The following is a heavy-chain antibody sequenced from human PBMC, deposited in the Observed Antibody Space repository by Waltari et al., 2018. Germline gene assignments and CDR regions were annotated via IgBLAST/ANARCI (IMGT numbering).Heavy chain of an antibody. CDR1: GGSFSGYY. J-gene: IGHJ4*02. CDR3: ARNRNWGYFDY. D-gene: IGHD7-27*01. CDR2: INHSGST. V-gene: IGHV4-34*01. Sequence: QVQLQQWGAGLLKPSETLSLTCAVYGGSFSGYYWSWIRQPPGKGLEWIGEINHSGSTNYNPSLKSRVTISVDTSKNQFSLKLSSVTAADTAVYYCARNRNWGYFDYWGQGTLVTVSS.